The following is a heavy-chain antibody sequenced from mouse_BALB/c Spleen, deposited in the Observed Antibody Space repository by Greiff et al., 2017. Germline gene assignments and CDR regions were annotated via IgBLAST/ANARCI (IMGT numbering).Heavy chain of an antibody. Sequence: DVMLVESGGGLVKPGGSLKLSCAASGFTFSSYTMSWVRQTPEKRLEWVATISSGGSYTYYPDSVKGRFTISRDNAKNTLYLQMSSLKSEDTAMYYCTRRSSYYFDYWGQGTTLTVSS. D-gene: IGHD1-1*01. J-gene: IGHJ2*01. CDR3: TRRSSYYFDY. V-gene: IGHV5-6-4*01. CDR2: ISSGGSYT. CDR1: GFTFSSYT.